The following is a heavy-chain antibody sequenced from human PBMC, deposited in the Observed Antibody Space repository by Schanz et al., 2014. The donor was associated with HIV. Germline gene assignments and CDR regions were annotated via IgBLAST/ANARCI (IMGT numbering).Heavy chain of an antibody. Sequence: DVQLLQSGGGLVQPGGSLRLSCAASGFTFDTSAMTWVRQAPGRGLEWVSAISGSTGSRTYYAESGKGRFAISRDNSKNTLYLQMNSLRAEDTAVYFCAKALGGSPEDYWGQGTLVTVSS. CDR1: GFTFDTSA. D-gene: IGHD1-26*01. CDR3: AKALGGSPEDY. J-gene: IGHJ4*02. V-gene: IGHV3-23*01. CDR2: ISGSTGSRT.